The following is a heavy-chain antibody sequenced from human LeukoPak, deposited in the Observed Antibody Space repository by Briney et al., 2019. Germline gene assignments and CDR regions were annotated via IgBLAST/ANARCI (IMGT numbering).Heavy chain of an antibody. D-gene: IGHD2-15*01. J-gene: IGHJ6*03. V-gene: IGHV1-69*05. CDR2: IIPIFGTA. Sequence: SVKVSCKASGGTFSSYAISWVRQAPGQGLEWMGGIIPIFGTANYAQKFQGRVTITTDESTSTAYMELSSLRSEDTTVYYCASTPCSGGSCHGNYYYYMDVWGKGTTVTVSS. CDR1: GGTFSSYA. CDR3: ASTPCSGGSCHGNYYYYMDV.